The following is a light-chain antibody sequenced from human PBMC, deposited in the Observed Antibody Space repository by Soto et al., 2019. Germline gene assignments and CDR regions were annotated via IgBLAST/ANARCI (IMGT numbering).Light chain of an antibody. V-gene: IGKV3-15*01. J-gene: IGKJ1*01. Sequence: EIVMAQSPATLSVSPGERATLSCRASQSVSSNLAWYQQQRGQAPRLLIYGASTRATGIPARFSGSGSGTEFTLTISGLQSEDFAVYYCQQYSIRRTFGQGTKVDIK. CDR1: QSVSSN. CDR3: QQYSIRRT. CDR2: GAS.